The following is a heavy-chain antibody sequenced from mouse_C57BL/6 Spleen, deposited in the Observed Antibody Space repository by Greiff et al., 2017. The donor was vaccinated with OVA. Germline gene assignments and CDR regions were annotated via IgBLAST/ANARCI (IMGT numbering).Heavy chain of an antibody. Sequence: VQLKESGPELVKPGASVKIPCKASGYTFTDYNMDWVKQSHGKSLEWIGDINPNNGGTIYNQKFKGKATLTVDKSSSTAYMELRSLTSEDTAVYYCARSGYYYGSSSYAMDYWGQGTSVTVSS. CDR1: GYTFTDYN. CDR2: INPNNGGT. V-gene: IGHV1-18*01. D-gene: IGHD1-1*01. J-gene: IGHJ4*01. CDR3: ARSGYYYGSSSYAMDY.